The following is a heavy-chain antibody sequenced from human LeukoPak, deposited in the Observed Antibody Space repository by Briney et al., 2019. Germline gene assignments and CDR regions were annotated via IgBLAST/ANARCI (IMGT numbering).Heavy chain of an antibody. V-gene: IGHV5-51*01. CDR2: IYPGDSDT. Sequence: GXSLKISCKGSGYSFXSYWIGWVRQMPGKGLEWMGIIYPGDSDTRYSPSFQGQVTISADKSISAAYLQWSSLKASDTAMYYCARLTWGSTLYFDYWGQGTLVTVSS. J-gene: IGHJ4*02. D-gene: IGHD3-16*01. CDR3: ARLTWGSTLYFDY. CDR1: GYSFXSYW.